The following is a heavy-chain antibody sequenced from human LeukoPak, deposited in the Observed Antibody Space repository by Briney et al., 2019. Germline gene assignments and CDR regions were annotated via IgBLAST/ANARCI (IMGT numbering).Heavy chain of an antibody. CDR1: GFTFSDYY. D-gene: IGHD4-17*01. Sequence: PGGSLRLSCAASGFTFSDYYMSWIRQAPGKGLEWLSYISSGSSTIYYADSVKGRFTISRDNAKNSVYLQMNSLRAEDTAVYYCARDRLRSHFDYWGQGTLVTVSS. J-gene: IGHJ4*02. CDR3: ARDRLRSHFDY. V-gene: IGHV3-11*04. CDR2: ISSGSSTI.